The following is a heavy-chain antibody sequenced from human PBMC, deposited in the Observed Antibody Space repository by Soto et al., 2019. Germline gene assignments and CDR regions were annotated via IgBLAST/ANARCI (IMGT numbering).Heavy chain of an antibody. CDR3: ATVHGTSRSFDY. CDR2: TGLNGRTT. CDR1: GFTFSMSA. J-gene: IGHJ4*02. V-gene: IGHV3-23*01. D-gene: IGHD6-13*01. Sequence: EVQILESGGGLVQPGGSLRLSCAASGFTFSMSAMSWVRQAPGKGLEWVPTTGLNGRTTYYADSVKGRFTVSRDNSKNTLDLQMNSLRAEDTAVYYCATVHGTSRSFDYWGQGTLVTVSS.